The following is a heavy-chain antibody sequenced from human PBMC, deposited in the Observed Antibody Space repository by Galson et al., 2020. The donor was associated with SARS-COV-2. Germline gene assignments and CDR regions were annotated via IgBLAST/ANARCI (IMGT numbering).Heavy chain of an antibody. D-gene: IGHD3-10*02. J-gene: IGHJ6*03. V-gene: IGHV1-8*01. CDR2: MNPNSGNT. CDR1: GYTFTRED. Sequence: ASVKVSCKTSGYTFTREDINWVRQAPGQGLEWMGWMNPNSGNTGYAQTFQGRVIMTRDTSVSTAYMQLDNLRAEDTAVYYCAKPGTIFALGAPNGGHMDVWGKGTTVVVSS. CDR3: AKPGTIFALGAPNGGHMDV.